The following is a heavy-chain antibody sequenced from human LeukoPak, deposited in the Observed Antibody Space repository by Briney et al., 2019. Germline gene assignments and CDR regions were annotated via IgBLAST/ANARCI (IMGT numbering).Heavy chain of an antibody. CDR1: GFTFSSYE. V-gene: IGHV3-48*03. CDR3: ARGGGHDAFDI. Sequence: PGGSLRLSCAASGFTFSSYEMNWVRQAPGKGLGWVSYISSSGSTIYYADSVKGRFTISRDNAKNSLYLQMNSLRAEDTAVYYCARGGGHDAFDIWGQGTMVTVSS. CDR2: ISSSGSTI. J-gene: IGHJ3*02.